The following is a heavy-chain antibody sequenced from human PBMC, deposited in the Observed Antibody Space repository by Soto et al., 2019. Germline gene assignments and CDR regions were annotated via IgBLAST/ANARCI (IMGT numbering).Heavy chain of an antibody. CDR2: IYYSGST. V-gene: IGHV4-30-4*01. D-gene: IGHD1-1*01. J-gene: IGHJ5*02. CDR1: GGSISSGDYY. CDR3: ARGGGNWNARSIWFAP. Sequence: QVQLQESGPGLVKPSQTLSLTCTVSGGSISSGDYYWSWIRQPPGKGLEWIGYIYYSGSTYYNPSLKSRATISVDTTKNQFSMRLSSVTAAETAVYYCARGGGNWNARSIWFAPWGQGTLVTVSS.